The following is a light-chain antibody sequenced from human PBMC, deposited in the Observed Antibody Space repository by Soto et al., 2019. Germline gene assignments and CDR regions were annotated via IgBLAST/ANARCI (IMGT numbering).Light chain of an antibody. Sequence: QSVLTQPPSVSGAPGQRVTISCTGSSSNIGAGYDVHWYQQLPGTAPKLLIYDNFNRPSGVPARFSASKSGTSASLAITGLQAEDEADYYCQSYDSSLVGSVFGGGTQLTVL. V-gene: IGLV1-40*01. CDR2: DNF. J-gene: IGLJ3*02. CDR3: QSYDSSLVGSV. CDR1: SSNIGAGYD.